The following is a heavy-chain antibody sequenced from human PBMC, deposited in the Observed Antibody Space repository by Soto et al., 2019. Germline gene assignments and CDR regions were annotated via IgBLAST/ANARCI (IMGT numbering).Heavy chain of an antibody. CDR1: GGSISSGGYY. V-gene: IGHV4-31*03. CDR3: ARLNQSTGTTSLFDY. D-gene: IGHD1-7*01. CDR2: IYYSGST. J-gene: IGHJ4*02. Sequence: LSLTCTVSGGSISSGGYYWSWIRQHPGKGLEWIGYIYYSGSTYYNPSLKSRVTISVDTSKNQFSLKLSSVTAADTAVYYCARLNQSTGTTSLFDYWGQGTLVTVSS.